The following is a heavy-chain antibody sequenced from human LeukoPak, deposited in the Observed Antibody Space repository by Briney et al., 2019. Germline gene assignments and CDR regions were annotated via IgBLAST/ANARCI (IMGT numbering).Heavy chain of an antibody. J-gene: IGHJ4*02. D-gene: IGHD4-17*01. CDR3: ARDLGGDYGNYFDY. Sequence: ASVKVSCKASGGTFSSYAISWVRQAPGQGLEWMGGIIPIFGTANYAQKFQGRVTMTRDTSTSTVYMELSSLRSEDTAVYYCARDLGGDYGNYFDYWGQGTLVTVSS. CDR2: IIPIFGTA. V-gene: IGHV1-69*05. CDR1: GGTFSSYA.